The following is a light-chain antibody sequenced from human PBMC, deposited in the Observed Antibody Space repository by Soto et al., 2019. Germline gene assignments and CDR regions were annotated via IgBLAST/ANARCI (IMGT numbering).Light chain of an antibody. Sequence: NFMLTQPHSVSESPGKTVTISCTRSSGSIASNYVQWYQQRPGSAPTTVLYEDNQRPSGVPDRFSGSIDSASNSASLTISGLKTEDEADYSCQSYDSSNLWVFGGGTKLTVL. V-gene: IGLV6-57*03. CDR3: QSYDSSNLWV. CDR1: SGSIASNY. CDR2: EDN. J-gene: IGLJ3*02.